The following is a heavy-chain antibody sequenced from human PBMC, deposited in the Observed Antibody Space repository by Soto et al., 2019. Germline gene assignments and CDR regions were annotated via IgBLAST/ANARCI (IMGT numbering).Heavy chain of an antibody. CDR2: ISAHNGNT. CDR1: GYAFTTYG. D-gene: IGHD1-1*01. V-gene: IGHV1-18*01. CDR3: ARGRYGDY. Sequence: QVHLVQSGAEVKKPGASVKVSCKGSGYAFTTYGITWVRQAPGQGLEWMGWISAHNGNTNYAQKLQGRVTVTRDTSTSTAYMELRSLRSDDTAVYYCARGRYGDYWGQGVLFTVSS. J-gene: IGHJ4*02.